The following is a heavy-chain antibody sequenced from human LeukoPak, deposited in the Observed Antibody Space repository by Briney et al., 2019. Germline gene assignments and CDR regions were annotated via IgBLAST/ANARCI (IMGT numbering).Heavy chain of an antibody. D-gene: IGHD1-26*01. J-gene: IGHJ4*02. V-gene: IGHV4-4*07. Sequence: ESSETLSLTCTVSGGSIGSYYWSWIRQPAGKGLEWIGRIYTSGSTNYNPSLKSRVTMSVDTSKNQFSLKLSSVTAADTAVYYCARGGRFRSGSYYYWGQGTLVTVSS. CDR2: IYTSGST. CDR1: GGSIGSYY. CDR3: ARGGRFRSGSYYY.